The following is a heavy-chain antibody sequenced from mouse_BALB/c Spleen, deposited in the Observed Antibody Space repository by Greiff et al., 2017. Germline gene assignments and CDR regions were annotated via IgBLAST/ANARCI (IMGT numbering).Heavy chain of an antibody. CDR1: GFTFSSYA. V-gene: IGHV5-9-4*01. J-gene: IGHJ2*01. Sequence: DVQLQESGGGLVKPGGSLKLSCAASGFTFSSYAMSWVRQSPEKRLEWVAEISSGGSYTYYPDTVTGRFTISRDNAKNTLYLEMSSLRSEDTAMYYCARSYYPYYFDYWGQGTTLTVSS. CDR3: ARSYYPYYFDY. CDR2: ISSGGSYT. D-gene: IGHD1-1*01.